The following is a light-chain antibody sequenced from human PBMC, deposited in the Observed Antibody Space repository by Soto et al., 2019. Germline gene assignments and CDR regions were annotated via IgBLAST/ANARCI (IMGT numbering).Light chain of an antibody. CDR1: QSISNY. Sequence: ITXRASQSISNYLNWYQQKPGKAPKLLSYAASSLQSGVPSRFSGSGSGTDFTLTISSLQPEDFATYYCQQSYSTRITFGQGTRWRL. J-gene: IGKJ5*01. V-gene: IGKV1-39*01. CDR2: AAS. CDR3: QQSYSTRIT.